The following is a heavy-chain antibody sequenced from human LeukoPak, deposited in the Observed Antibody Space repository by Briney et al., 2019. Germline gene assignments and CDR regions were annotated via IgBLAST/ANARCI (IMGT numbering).Heavy chain of an antibody. CDR1: GFTFSDYY. D-gene: IGHD3-10*01. V-gene: IGHV3-11*01. J-gene: IGHJ6*03. CDR2: ISSNGRGT. Sequence: GGSLRLSCAASGFTFSDYYMTWIRQTPGKGLEWVSDISSNGRGTFYADSVKGRFTVSRDNAKKSLYLQMNSLRVEDTAVYYCVRDERAYYSDSGSSSPRDYYYYMDVWGKGITVTVSS. CDR3: VRDERAYYSDSGSSSPRDYYYYMDV.